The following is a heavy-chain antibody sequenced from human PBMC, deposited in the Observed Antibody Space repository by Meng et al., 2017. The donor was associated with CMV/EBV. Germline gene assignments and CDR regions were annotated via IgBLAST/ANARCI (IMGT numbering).Heavy chain of an antibody. CDR3: ARSYQLKPFDI. Sequence: GESLKISCAASGFTFDDYGMSWVRQAPGKGLEWVSGINWNGGNTGYVDSVEGRFTISRDSAKNSLYLQMNSLGAENTDLYYCARSYQLKPFDIWGQGTMVTVSS. D-gene: IGHD2-2*01. J-gene: IGHJ3*02. CDR2: INWNGGNT. CDR1: GFTFDDYG. V-gene: IGHV3-20*04.